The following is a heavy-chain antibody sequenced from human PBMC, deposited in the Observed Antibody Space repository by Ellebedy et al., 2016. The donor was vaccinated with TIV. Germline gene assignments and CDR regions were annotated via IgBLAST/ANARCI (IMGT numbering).Heavy chain of an antibody. Sequence: GGSLRLSXAASGFPFFSYAMHWVRQAPGKGLEWVAVISYDGNNKYYADSVKGRFTISRDNSKNTLYLQMNSLTAEDTAIYYCLLHEQHWGQGTLVTVSS. V-gene: IGHV3-30-3*01. J-gene: IGHJ1*01. CDR3: LLHEQH. CDR1: GFPFFSYA. CDR2: ISYDGNNK.